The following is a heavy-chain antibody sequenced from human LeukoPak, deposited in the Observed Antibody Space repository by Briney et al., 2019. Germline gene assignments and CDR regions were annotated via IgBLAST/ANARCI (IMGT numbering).Heavy chain of an antibody. CDR3: AKDRIRGDSY. V-gene: IGHV3-23*01. CDR2: ISDTGGDT. Sequence: GGSLRLSCAASGFTFSSYVMSWVRPAPRKGLEWVSSISDTGGDTYYTDSVKGRLTISRDNSKSTLYLQMNSLRAEDTAVYYCAKDRIRGDSYWGQGTLVTVSS. D-gene: IGHD3-16*01. CDR1: GFTFSSYV. J-gene: IGHJ4*02.